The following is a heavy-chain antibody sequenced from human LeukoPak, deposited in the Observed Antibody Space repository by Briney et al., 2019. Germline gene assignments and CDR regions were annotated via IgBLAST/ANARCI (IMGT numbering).Heavy chain of an antibody. CDR3: ARSSWFGELPN. CDR1: GGSIRSYY. CDR2: MYYRGNT. V-gene: IGHV4-59*12. J-gene: IGHJ4*02. Sequence: SETLSLTCTVSGGSIRSYYWSWIRQPPGKGLEWIGYMYYRGNTNYNPSLKSRVTISVDTSKNQFSLKLSSVTAADTAVYYCARSSWFGELPNWGQGTLVTVSS. D-gene: IGHD3-10*01.